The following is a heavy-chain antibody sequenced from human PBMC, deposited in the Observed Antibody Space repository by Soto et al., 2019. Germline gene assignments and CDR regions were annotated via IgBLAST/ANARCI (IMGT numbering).Heavy chain of an antibody. CDR3: ASDLSSGYDLAIATY. J-gene: IGHJ4*02. D-gene: IGHD5-12*01. CDR2: ISAYNGNT. Sequence: QVQLVQSGAEVKKPGASVKVSCKASGYTFTSYGISWVRQAPGQGLEWMGWISAYNGNTNYAQKLQGRVTMTTDTSTSTAYMELRSLRSDDTAVYYCASDLSSGYDLAIATYWGQGTLVTVSS. V-gene: IGHV1-18*01. CDR1: GYTFTSYG.